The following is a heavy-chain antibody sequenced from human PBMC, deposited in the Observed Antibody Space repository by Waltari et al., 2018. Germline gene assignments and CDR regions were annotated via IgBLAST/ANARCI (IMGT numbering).Heavy chain of an antibody. CDR1: GGSISSYY. CDR3: ARDMTPKWGYAFDI. V-gene: IGHV4-59*01. D-gene: IGHD2-15*01. Sequence: QVQLQESGPGLVKPSETLSLTCTDSGGSISSYYWSWIRQPPGKGLEWIGYIYYSGSTNYNPSHKSRVTISVDTSKNQFSLKLSSVTAAYTAVYYCARDMTPKWGYAFDIWGQGTMVTVSS. CDR2: IYYSGST. J-gene: IGHJ3*02.